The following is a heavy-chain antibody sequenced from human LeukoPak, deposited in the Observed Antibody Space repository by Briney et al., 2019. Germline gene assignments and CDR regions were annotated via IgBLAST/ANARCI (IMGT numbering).Heavy chain of an antibody. V-gene: IGHV3-33*01. CDR1: GFTFNSYG. Sequence: GGSLRLSCAASGFTFNSYGMHWVRQAPGKGLDWVALIWFDGTNKYYADSVKGRFTISRDNSKNTLGLQMSSLRAEDTAVYYCARDRGGSHDAFDIWGQGTMVTVSS. D-gene: IGHD1-26*01. CDR3: ARDRGGSHDAFDI. J-gene: IGHJ3*02. CDR2: IWFDGTNK.